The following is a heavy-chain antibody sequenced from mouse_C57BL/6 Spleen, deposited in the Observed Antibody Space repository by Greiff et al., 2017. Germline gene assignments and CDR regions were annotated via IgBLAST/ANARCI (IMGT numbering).Heavy chain of an antibody. J-gene: IGHJ2*01. V-gene: IGHV1-15*01. CDR3: TRRDGYYEC. Sequence: QVQLQQSGAELVRPGASVTLSCKASGYTFTDYEMHWVKQTPVHGLEWIGAIDPETGGTAYNQKFKGKAILTADKSSSTAYMELRSLTSEDSAVYYCTRRDGYYECRGQGTTLTVAS. CDR1: GYTFTDYE. D-gene: IGHD2-3*01. CDR2: IDPETGGT.